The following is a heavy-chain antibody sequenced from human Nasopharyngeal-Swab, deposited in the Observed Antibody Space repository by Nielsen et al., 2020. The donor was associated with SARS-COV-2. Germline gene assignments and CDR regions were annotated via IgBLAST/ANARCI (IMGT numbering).Heavy chain of an antibody. Sequence: GESLKISCAASGFTFNNYNFNWVRQAPGKGLEWVSSISSSSSYIYYADSVKGRFTISRDNAKNLLYLQMNSLRAEDTAVCYCARDGLDYDFWSAYFMDVWGQGTTVTVSS. CDR2: ISSSSSYI. CDR1: GFTFNNYN. D-gene: IGHD3-3*01. V-gene: IGHV3-21*01. CDR3: ARDGLDYDFWSAYFMDV. J-gene: IGHJ6*02.